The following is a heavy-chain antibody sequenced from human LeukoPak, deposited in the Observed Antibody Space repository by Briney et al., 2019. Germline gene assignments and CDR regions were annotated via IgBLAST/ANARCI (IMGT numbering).Heavy chain of an antibody. Sequence: GGSLRLSCAASGFTFSSYEMNWVRQAPGKGLEWVSYISSSGSTIYYADAVKSRFAISRDNSKNTVYLQMNSLRSEDTAIYYCAEDGDSTCDYSSYYNHMDVWGKGTSVTISS. D-gene: IGHD3-22*01. J-gene: IGHJ6*03. V-gene: IGHV3-48*03. CDR3: AEDGDSTCDYSSYYNHMDV. CDR2: ISSSGSTI. CDR1: GFTFSSYE.